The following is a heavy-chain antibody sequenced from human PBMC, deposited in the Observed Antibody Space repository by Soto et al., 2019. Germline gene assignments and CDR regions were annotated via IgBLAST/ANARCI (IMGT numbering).Heavy chain of an antibody. CDR1: GFTFSDYS. Sequence: GGSLRLSCASSGFTFSDYSMTWVRQAPGKGLEWVSSISGSGASTDYAGSVKGRFTISRDNSKSTLYPQTNSLRAEDTAIYYCARCVVGRCFKGWFVPWGQGTQFTVSS. CDR3: ARCVVGRCFKGWFVP. V-gene: IGHV3-23*01. CDR2: ISGSGAST. D-gene: IGHD1-1*01. J-gene: IGHJ5*02.